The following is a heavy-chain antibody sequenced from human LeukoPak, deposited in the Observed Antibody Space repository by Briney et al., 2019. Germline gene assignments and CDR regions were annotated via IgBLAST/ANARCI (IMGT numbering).Heavy chain of an antibody. V-gene: IGHV4-61*02. CDR3: ARSKYYDFWSGPEGIDAFDI. Sequence: SETLSLTCTVSAYSITSGYYWSWIRQPAGKGLEWIGRIYTSGSTNYNPSLKSRVTISVDTSKNQFSLKLSSVTAADTAVYYCARSKYYDFWSGPEGIDAFDIWGQGTMVTVSS. D-gene: IGHD3-3*01. J-gene: IGHJ3*02. CDR2: IYTSGST. CDR1: AYSITSGYY.